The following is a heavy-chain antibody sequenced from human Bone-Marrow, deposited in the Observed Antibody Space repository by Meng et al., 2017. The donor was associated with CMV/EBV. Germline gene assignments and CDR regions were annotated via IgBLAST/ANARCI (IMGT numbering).Heavy chain of an antibody. J-gene: IGHJ4*02. CDR3: ARKSVVVGLRY. V-gene: IGHV3-23*01. Sequence: GESLKISCAASGFTFSSYAMSWVRQAPGKGLEWVSAISGSGGSTYYADSVKGRFTISRDNSKNTLYLQMNSLRAEDTAVYYCARKSVVVGLRYWGQGTLVTVSS. D-gene: IGHD3-22*01. CDR2: ISGSGGST. CDR1: GFTFSSYA.